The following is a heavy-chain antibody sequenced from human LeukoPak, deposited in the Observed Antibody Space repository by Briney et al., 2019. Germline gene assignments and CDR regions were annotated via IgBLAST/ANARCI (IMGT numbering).Heavy chain of an antibody. CDR1: GYTFSQYR. CDR2: IYPGDSDT. CDR3: ARLSEYYYDSSGLY. Sequence: RGESLKISCRGSGYTFSQYRIAWVRQMPGRGLEWMGMIYPGDSDTRYSPSFQGQVTISADKSISTAYLQWSSLKASDTAMYYCARLSEYYYDSSGLYWGQGTLVTVSS. J-gene: IGHJ4*02. V-gene: IGHV5-51*01. D-gene: IGHD3-22*01.